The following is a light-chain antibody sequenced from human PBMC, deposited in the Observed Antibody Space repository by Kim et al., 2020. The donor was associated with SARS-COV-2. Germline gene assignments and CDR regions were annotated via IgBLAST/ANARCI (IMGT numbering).Light chain of an antibody. CDR1: QSVSSY. J-gene: IGKJ4*01. CDR2: DAS. Sequence: EIVLTQSPATLSLSPGERATLSCRASQSVSSYLAWYHQKPGQAPRLLIYDASNRATGIPARFSGSGSGTDFTLTISSLEPEDFAVYYCQQRSNWPPGLTFGGGTKVDIK. V-gene: IGKV3-11*01. CDR3: QQRSNWPPGLT.